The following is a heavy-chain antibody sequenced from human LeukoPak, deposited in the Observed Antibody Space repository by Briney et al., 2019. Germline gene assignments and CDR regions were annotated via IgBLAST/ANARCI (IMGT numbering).Heavy chain of an antibody. J-gene: IGHJ5*02. V-gene: IGHV4-38-2*02. CDR2: IHHDGIT. Sequence: PSETLSLTCSISGYSISSGYFWGWIRQPPGKGLEWIGNIHHDGITYYNPSLKSRVTISLDPSKNQFSLKLTSVAAADTALYHCARVHYYDAGGYSTSNWFDPWGQGTLVTVSS. CDR3: ARVHYYDAGGYSTSNWFDP. CDR1: GYSISSGYF. D-gene: IGHD3-22*01.